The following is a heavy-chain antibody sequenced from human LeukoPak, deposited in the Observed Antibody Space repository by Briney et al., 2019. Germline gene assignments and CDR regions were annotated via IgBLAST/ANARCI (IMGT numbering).Heavy chain of an antibody. D-gene: IGHD1-26*01. CDR2: INPNSGGT. CDR1: GYTFTGYY. Sequence: ASVKVSCKASGYTFTGYYMHWVRQAPGQGLEWMGWINPNSGGTNYAQKFQGRVTMTRDTSISTAYMELSRLRSDDTAVYYCARVYIGEGATSDYWGQGTLVTVSS. V-gene: IGHV1-2*02. J-gene: IGHJ4*02. CDR3: ARVYIGEGATSDY.